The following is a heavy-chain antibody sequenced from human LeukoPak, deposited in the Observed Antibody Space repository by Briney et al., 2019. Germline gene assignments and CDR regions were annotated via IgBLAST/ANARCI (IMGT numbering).Heavy chain of an antibody. Sequence: PGGSLRLSCAASGFTFSSYGMHWVRQAPGEGLEWVAVISYDGSNKYYADSVKGRFTISRDNSKNTLYLQMNSLRAEDTAVYYCAKVAIGFQWLGCFDYWGQGTLVTVSS. CDR1: GFTFSSYG. V-gene: IGHV3-30*18. CDR3: AKVAIGFQWLGCFDY. CDR2: ISYDGSNK. D-gene: IGHD5-12*01. J-gene: IGHJ4*02.